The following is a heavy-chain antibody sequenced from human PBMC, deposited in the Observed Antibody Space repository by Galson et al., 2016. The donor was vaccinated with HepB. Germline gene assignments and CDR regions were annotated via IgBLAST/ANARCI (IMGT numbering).Heavy chain of an antibody. CDR2: INSDGSST. V-gene: IGHV3-74*01. CDR3: AVYSFPIAAAGPARSLQH. D-gene: IGHD6-13*01. CDR1: GFTFSSYV. Sequence: SLRLSCAASGFTFSSYVMNWVRQAPGKGLVWVSRINSDGSSTNYADSVKGRFTISRDNAKNTLYLQMNSLRAEDTAVYYCAVYSFPIAAAGPARSLQHWGQGTLVTVSS. J-gene: IGHJ1*01.